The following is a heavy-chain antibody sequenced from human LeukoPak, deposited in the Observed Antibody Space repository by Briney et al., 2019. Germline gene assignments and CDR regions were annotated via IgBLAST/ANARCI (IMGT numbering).Heavy chain of an antibody. J-gene: IGHJ4*02. CDR2: IKEDGSVT. D-gene: IGHD2-21*02. V-gene: IGHV3-7*04. CDR1: GFTFNNYW. CDR3: ARDQWRLFDY. Sequence: GGSLRLSCAASGFTFNNYWMSWVRQAPGKGLEWVANIKEDGSVTYFVDSVRGRFTISRDNAKNLLFLHMNSLRGEDTAVYYCARDQWRLFDYWGQGTLVTVSS.